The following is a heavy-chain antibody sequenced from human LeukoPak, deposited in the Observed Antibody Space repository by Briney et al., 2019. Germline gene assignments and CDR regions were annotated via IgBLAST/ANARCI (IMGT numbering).Heavy chain of an antibody. CDR1: GFTFSSYN. J-gene: IGHJ3*02. Sequence: GGSLRLSCAASGFTFSSYNMNWVRQAPGKGREWVSSIGTDGSYIYYADSVQGRFTISRDNDKNSLYLQMNSLTAEDTAVYYCARKMKTGDRVGTFDIWGQGTMVTVSS. CDR3: ARKMKTGDRVGTFDI. D-gene: IGHD1-1*01. CDR2: IGTDGSYI. V-gene: IGHV3-21*01.